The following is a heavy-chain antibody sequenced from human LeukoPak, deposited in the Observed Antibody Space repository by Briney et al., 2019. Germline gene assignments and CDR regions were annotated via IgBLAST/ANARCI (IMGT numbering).Heavy chain of an antibody. CDR1: GGSFSGYH. D-gene: IGHD2-15*01. J-gene: IGHJ3*02. Sequence: SETLSLTCAVYGGSFSGYHWSWIRQPPGKGLEWIGEINHSGSTNYNASLKSRVTISVNTSKNQFSLKLSSVTAADTAVYYCAREEDCSGGICYLGNAFDIWGQGTMVTVSS. V-gene: IGHV4-34*01. CDR3: AREEDCSGGICYLGNAFDI. CDR2: INHSGST.